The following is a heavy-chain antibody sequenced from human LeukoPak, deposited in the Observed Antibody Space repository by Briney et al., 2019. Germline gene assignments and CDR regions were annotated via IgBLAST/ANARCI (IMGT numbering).Heavy chain of an antibody. V-gene: IGHV4-31*03. CDR3: ARDYYDSSGRTWGFDY. CDR2: IYYSGST. Sequence: SETLSLTCTVSGGSISSSSYYWGWIRQPPGKGLEWIGYIYYSGSTYYNPSLKSRVTISVDTSKNQFSLKLSSVTAADTAVYYCARDYYDSSGRTWGFDYWGQGTLVTVSS. J-gene: IGHJ4*02. D-gene: IGHD3-22*01. CDR1: GGSISSSSYY.